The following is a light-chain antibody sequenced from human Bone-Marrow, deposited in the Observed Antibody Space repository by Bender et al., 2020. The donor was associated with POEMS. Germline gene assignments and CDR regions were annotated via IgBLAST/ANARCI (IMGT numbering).Light chain of an antibody. CDR2: DVT. J-gene: IGLJ2*01. CDR3: CSYVGTYSVV. Sequence: QSALTQPASVSGSPGQSITISCTGTISDVGGYNYVSWYQQYPGKAPKIIIFDVTERPSGVPDRFSASKSGNTASLTISGLQAEDEADYYCCSYVGTYSVVFGGGTKLTVL. CDR1: ISDVGGYNY. V-gene: IGLV2-11*01.